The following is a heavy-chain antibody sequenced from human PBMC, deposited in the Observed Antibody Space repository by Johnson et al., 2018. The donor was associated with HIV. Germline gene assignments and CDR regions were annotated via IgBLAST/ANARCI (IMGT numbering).Heavy chain of an antibody. CDR1: GFTFSNYG. CDR3: ARDGPWLQSQRDAFDV. J-gene: IGHJ3*01. Sequence: QLVESGGGVVQPGRSLRLSCAASGFTFSNYGIHWVRQAPGKGLEWVAVISYDGSNKYYADSVKGRFTISRDNAKNSLYLQMNSLRVEDTAMYYCARDGPWLQSQRDAFDVWGQGTMVIVSS. V-gene: IGHV3-30*03. D-gene: IGHD5-24*01. CDR2: ISYDGSNK.